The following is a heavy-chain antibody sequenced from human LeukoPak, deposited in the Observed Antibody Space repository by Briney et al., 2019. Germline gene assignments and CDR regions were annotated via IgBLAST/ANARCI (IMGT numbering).Heavy chain of an antibody. D-gene: IGHD5-18*01. CDR3: AKAGYSYGLPADY. J-gene: IGHJ4*02. CDR1: GFTFSSYA. V-gene: IGHV3-30*18. CDR2: ISYDGSNK. Sequence: GGSLRLSCAASGFTFSSYAMSWVRQAPGKGLEWVAVISYDGSNKYYADSVKGRFTISRDNSKNTLYLQMNSLRAEDTAVYYCAKAGYSYGLPADYWGQGTLVTVSS.